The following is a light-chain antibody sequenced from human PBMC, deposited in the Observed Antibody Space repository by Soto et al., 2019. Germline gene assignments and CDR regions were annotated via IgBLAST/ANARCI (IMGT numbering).Light chain of an antibody. J-gene: IGKJ2*01. V-gene: IGKV1-12*01. CDR3: QQANSFPTNT. CDR2: AAS. Sequence: DIQMTQSPSSVSASVGDRVTITCRASQAISSWLAWYQHKPGKAPKLLIYAASSLQSGVPSRFSGSGSGTDFTLTISSLQPEDFATYYCQQANSFPTNTFGQGTKLEIK. CDR1: QAISSW.